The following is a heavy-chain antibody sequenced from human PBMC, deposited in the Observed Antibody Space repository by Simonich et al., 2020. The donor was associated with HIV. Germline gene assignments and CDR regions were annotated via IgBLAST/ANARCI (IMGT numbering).Heavy chain of an antibody. CDR3: AKDRGYSYGLLVMDV. J-gene: IGHJ6*02. CDR1: GFTFDDYA. D-gene: IGHD5-18*01. Sequence: EVQLVESGGGLVQPGRSLRLSCAASGFTFDDYAMHWVRQAPGKGLEWVSGISWNSGSIGYADPGKGRFTISRDNAKNSLYLQMNSLRAEDTALYYCAKDRGYSYGLLVMDVWGQGTTVTVSS. CDR2: ISWNSGSI. V-gene: IGHV3-9*01.